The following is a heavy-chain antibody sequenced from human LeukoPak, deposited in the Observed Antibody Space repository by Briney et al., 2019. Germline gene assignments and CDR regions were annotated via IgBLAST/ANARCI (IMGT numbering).Heavy chain of an antibody. D-gene: IGHD4-17*01. V-gene: IGHV3-53*01. J-gene: IGHJ2*01. Sequence: GGSLRLSCAASGFPVSSYYMSWVRQAPGKGLEWVSVIYIGGRTYYADSVTGRFTISSDNSKNTLYLQMNSLRAEDTAVYYCARCLGGDYVSDTYWYFDLWGRGTLVTVSS. CDR2: IYIGGRT. CDR1: GFPVSSYY. CDR3: ARCLGGDYVSDTYWYFDL.